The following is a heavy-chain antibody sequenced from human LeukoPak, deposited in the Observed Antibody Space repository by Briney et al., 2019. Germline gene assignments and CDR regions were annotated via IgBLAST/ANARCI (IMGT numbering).Heavy chain of an antibody. J-gene: IGHJ5*02. CDR3: ARHRGFQGSNWFDP. D-gene: IGHD5-12*01. CDR2: IYYSGST. Sequence: SETLSLTCTVSGGSFSSYFWSWIRQPPGKGLEWIGYIYYSGSTNYNPSLKSRVTMSVDTSKNQFSLNLISVTAADTAVYCCARHRGFQGSNWFDPWGQGTLVTVSS. CDR1: GGSFSSYF. V-gene: IGHV4-59*01.